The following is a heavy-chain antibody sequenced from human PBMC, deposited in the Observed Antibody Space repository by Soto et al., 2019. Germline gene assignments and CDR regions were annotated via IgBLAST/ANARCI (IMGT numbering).Heavy chain of an antibody. J-gene: IGHJ4*02. CDR3: AGSLRSSSSGVDDY. CDR2: IYYSGST. Sequence: QVQLQESGPGLVKPSQTLSLTCTVSGGSISSGGYYWSWIRQHPGKGLEWIGYIYYSGSTYYKQSLKSRVTIAVDTSKNQFSLKLSSVTAADTAVYYCAGSLRSSSSGVDDYWGQGTLVTVSS. CDR1: GGSISSGGYY. D-gene: IGHD6-6*01. V-gene: IGHV4-31*03.